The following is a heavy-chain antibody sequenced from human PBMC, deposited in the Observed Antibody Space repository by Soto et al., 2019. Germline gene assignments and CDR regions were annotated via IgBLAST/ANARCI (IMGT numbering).Heavy chain of an antibody. V-gene: IGHV3-11*01. Sequence: PGGSLRLSCAASGFSFSYYYMSWIRQAPGKGLEWVSYISSSGSTIYYADSVKGRFTISRDNAKNSLYLQMNSLRAEDTAVYYCERDGAYGSSAHFDYWGQGTLVPVSS. CDR1: GFSFSYYY. D-gene: IGHD2-21*01. CDR3: ERDGAYGSSAHFDY. CDR2: ISSSGSTI. J-gene: IGHJ4*02.